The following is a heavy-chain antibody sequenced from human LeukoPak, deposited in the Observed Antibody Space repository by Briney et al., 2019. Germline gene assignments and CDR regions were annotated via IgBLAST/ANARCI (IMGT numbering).Heavy chain of an antibody. CDR1: GGSISYYY. D-gene: IGHD4-17*01. V-gene: IGHV4-59*01. CDR2: IYYSGTT. Sequence: SETLSLTCTVSGGSISYYYWSWVRQSPGKGLEWIGYIYYSGTTNYNPSLKSRVTISVDTSKNQSSLQLRSVTAADTAVYYCAREDPQTTVPEGMDVWGQGTTVTVSS. CDR3: AREDPQTTVPEGMDV. J-gene: IGHJ6*02.